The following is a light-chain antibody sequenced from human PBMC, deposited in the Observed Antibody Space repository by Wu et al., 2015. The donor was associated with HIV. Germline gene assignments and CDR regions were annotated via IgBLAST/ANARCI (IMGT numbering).Light chain of an antibody. CDR3: QQANSFPLT. CDR2: AAS. V-gene: IGKV1-12*01. Sequence: DIRMTQSPSSVSASVGDRVTITCRASQGIYNSLAWYQQTPGKAPKLLIYAASTLQGGVPSRFSGSGSGTDFTLTISSLQPEDFATYSCQQANSFPLTFGGGTKVEIK. CDR1: QGIYNS. J-gene: IGKJ4*01.